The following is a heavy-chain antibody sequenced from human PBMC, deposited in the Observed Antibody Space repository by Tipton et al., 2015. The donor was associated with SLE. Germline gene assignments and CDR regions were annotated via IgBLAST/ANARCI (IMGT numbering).Heavy chain of an antibody. CDR1: GGSISSSSYY. J-gene: IGHJ4*02. CDR3: ARQGTGFGSGRDDY. V-gene: IGHV4-39*01. Sequence: TLSLTCTVSGGSISSSSYYWGWIRQPPGKGLEWIGSIYYSGSTYYNPSLKSRVTTSVDTSKNQFSLSLYSVTVEDTAVYYCARQGTGFGSGRDDYWGQGILVIVSS. D-gene: IGHD1-14*01. CDR2: IYYSGST.